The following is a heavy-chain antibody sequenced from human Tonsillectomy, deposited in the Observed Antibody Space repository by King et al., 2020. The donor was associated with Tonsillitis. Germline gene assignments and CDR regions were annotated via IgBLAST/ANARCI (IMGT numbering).Heavy chain of an antibody. V-gene: IGHV4-30-4*07. CDR2: IYYSGST. Sequence: VQLQESGPGLVKPSQTLSLTCAVSGGSISSGGYSWSWIRQPPGKGLEWIGYIYYSGSTYYNPSLKSRVTISVDTSKNQFSLKLSSVTAADTAVYYCARGSRCTNGVCYRNFDDWGQGTLVTVSS. CDR3: ARGSRCTNGVCYRNFDD. J-gene: IGHJ4*02. D-gene: IGHD2-8*01. CDR1: GGSISSGGYS.